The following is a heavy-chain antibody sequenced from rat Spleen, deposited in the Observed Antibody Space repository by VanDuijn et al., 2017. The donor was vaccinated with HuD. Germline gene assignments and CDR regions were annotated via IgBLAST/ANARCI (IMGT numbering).Heavy chain of an antibody. V-gene: IGHV5-31*01. J-gene: IGHJ2*01. CDR2: ITNTGGSI. Sequence: EVQLVESGGGLVQPGRSLKLSCAASGFTFNNYWMSWIRQAPGKGLEWVASITNTGGSIYYPDSVKGRFTISRDNAQNTLYLQMNSLRSEDTATYYCAKALITTVVTGAFDYWGQGVMVTVSS. CDR1: GFTFNNYW. D-gene: IGHD1-1*01. CDR3: AKALITTVVTGAFDY.